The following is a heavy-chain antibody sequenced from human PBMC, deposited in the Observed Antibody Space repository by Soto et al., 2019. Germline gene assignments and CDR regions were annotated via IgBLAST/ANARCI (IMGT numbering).Heavy chain of an antibody. J-gene: IGHJ4*02. V-gene: IGHV3-23*01. CDR2: ISSGGGTT. Sequence: SLRLSCAASGFTLSSYAMSWVRQAPGKGLEWVSAISSGGGTTYYADSVKGRFTISRDNSKNTLYMQINSLRAEDTAVYYCARLLGYCSGGTCYSRPPFDYWGQGILVTVSS. D-gene: IGHD2-15*01. CDR3: ARLLGYCSGGTCYSRPPFDY. CDR1: GFTLSSYA.